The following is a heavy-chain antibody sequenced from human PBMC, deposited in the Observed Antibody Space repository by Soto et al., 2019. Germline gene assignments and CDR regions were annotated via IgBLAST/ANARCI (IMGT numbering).Heavy chain of an antibody. CDR1: GYTFTSYP. CDR3: ASDLGGWPDY. D-gene: IGHD2-15*01. Sequence: ALVNVSCKSSGYTFTSYPSHCVRKTPGQRLEWMGWINAGKGDSKSSQKFQGRVTIRRDRSASTAYVELSSLRSEDTAVSCCASDLGGWPDYWRQETLVTVSS. CDR2: INAGKGDS. V-gene: IGHV1-3*01. J-gene: IGHJ4*02.